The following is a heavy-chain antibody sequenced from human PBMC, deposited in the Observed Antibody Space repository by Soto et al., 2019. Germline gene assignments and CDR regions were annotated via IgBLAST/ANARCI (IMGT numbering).Heavy chain of an antibody. D-gene: IGHD3-22*01. CDR3: AGASYDMSRYLAPLDD. Sequence: EVQLVESGGGLVKPGGSLRLSCAASGFTFSSYSMNWVRQAPGKGLEWVSSISSSSSYKYYADSVKGRFTISRDNAKNALYLLMSCLGADHTAVYYWAGASYDMSRYLAPLDDWGQGTLVTVSS. J-gene: IGHJ4*03. CDR1: GFTFSSYS. V-gene: IGHV3-21*01. CDR2: ISSSSSYK.